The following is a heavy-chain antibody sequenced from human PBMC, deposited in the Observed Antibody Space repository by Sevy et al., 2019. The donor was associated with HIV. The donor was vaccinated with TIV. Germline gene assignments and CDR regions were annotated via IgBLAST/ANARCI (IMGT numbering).Heavy chain of an antibody. CDR1: GYTFNSFD. CDR2: MNPDSGRR. D-gene: IGHD6-13*01. V-gene: IGHV1-8*01. CDR3: ARADLDSSTFFYYYGMDV. J-gene: IGHJ6*02. Sequence: VSVKVSCKASGYTFNSFDINWVRQATGQGLEWMGWMNPDSGRRGYAQKFQGRVTMTTNSSIGTAYMELRSLRSEDSAVYYCARADLDSSTFFYYYGMDVWGQGTTVTVSS.